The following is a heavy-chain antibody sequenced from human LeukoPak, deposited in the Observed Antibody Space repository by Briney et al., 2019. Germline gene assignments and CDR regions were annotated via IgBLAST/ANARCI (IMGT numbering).Heavy chain of an antibody. D-gene: IGHD4-17*01. CDR2: IWYDGSNK. Sequence: GGSLRLSCAASGFTFSSYGMHWVRQAPGKGLEWVAVIWYDGSNKYYADSVKGRFTISRDNSKNTLYLQMNSLRAEDTAVYYCARDPGMTTVTNILDYWGQGTLVTVSS. CDR1: GFTFSSYG. CDR3: ARDPGMTTVTNILDY. J-gene: IGHJ4*02. V-gene: IGHV3-33*01.